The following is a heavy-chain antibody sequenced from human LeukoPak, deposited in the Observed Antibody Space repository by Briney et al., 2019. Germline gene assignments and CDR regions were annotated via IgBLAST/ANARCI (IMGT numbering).Heavy chain of an antibody. D-gene: IGHD2-15*01. V-gene: IGHV4-59*01. J-gene: IGHJ4*02. CDR1: GGSISSCF. Sequence: SETLSLTCTVSGGSISSCFWSWIRQPPGKGLEWIGYIYYSGTTNYNPSLKSRVTISVDTSKNQFSLRLSSVTAADTAVYYCAREPRSPGGRGRPFDFWGQGTLVTVSS. CDR3: AREPRSPGGRGRPFDF. CDR2: IYYSGTT.